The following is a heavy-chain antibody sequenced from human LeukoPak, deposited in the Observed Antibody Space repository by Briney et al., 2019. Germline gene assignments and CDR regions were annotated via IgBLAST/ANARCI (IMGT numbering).Heavy chain of an antibody. CDR3: ARSLARDSSSWYQSDY. J-gene: IGHJ4*02. CDR2: IYYSGST. Sequence: SETLSLTCTVSGGSISSSSYYWGWIRQPPGKGLEWIGSIYYSGSTYYNLSLKSRVTISVDTSKNQFSLKLSSVTAADTAVYYCARSLARDSSSWYQSDYWGQGTLVTVSS. D-gene: IGHD6-13*01. V-gene: IGHV4-39*01. CDR1: GGSISSSSYY.